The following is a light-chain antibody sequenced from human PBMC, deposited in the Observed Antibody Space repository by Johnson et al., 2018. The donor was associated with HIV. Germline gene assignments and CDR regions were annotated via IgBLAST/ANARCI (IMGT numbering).Light chain of an antibody. Sequence: QFVLTQPPSVSAAPGQKVTISCSGNGSKIENNYISWYQQFPERAPKLLIYDNTKRPSGIPDRFSGSKSDTSATLAITGLTTGDEADYYCGTWDSSLTAYVFGTGTKVTV. V-gene: IGLV1-51*01. CDR3: GTWDSSLTAYV. CDR2: DNT. J-gene: IGLJ1*01. CDR1: GSKIENNY.